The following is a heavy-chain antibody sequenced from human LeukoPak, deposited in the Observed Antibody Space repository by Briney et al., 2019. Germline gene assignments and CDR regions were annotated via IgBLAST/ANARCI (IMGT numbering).Heavy chain of an antibody. CDR3: VTDRFYVPDN. CDR2: INSDGSTT. V-gene: IGHV3-74*01. D-gene: IGHD2/OR15-2a*01. Sequence: GGSLRLSCAVSGLSFSDSWMHWFRQAPGKGLEWVSRINSDGSTTIYADIVKGRFTISRDNAKNTLYLQMNSLRAGDTAVHYCVTDRFYVPDNWGQGTLVIVSS. CDR1: GLSFSDSW. J-gene: IGHJ4*02.